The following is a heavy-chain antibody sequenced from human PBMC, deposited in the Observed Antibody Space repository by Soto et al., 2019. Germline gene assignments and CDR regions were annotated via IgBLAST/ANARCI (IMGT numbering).Heavy chain of an antibody. V-gene: IGHV1-18*01. D-gene: IGHD3-10*01. J-gene: IGHJ4*02. CDR3: ARFYASGSYPYDY. CDR2: ISAYNGNT. CDR1: GYTFTTYG. Sequence: ASVKVSCKASGYTFTTYGISWVRQAPGQGLERMGWISAYNGNTNYAQNLPGRVTMTTDTSTSTAYMELRSLRSDDTAVYYCARFYASGSYPYDYWGQGTLVTVSS.